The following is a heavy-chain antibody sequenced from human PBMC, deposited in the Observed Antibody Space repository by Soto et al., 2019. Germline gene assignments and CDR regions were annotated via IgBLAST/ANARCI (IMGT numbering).Heavy chain of an antibody. CDR1: GDSFTSNNW. CDR2: IYRTGST. CDR3: ASRDPGTSVDY. Sequence: SETLSLTCAVSGDSFTSNNWWTWVRQPPGQGLEWIGEIYRTGSTNYNPSLKSRVTISLDKSENQFSLKVTSLTAADTAVYYCASRDPGTSVDYWGQGTLVTVSS. J-gene: IGHJ4*02. D-gene: IGHD1-7*01. V-gene: IGHV4-4*02.